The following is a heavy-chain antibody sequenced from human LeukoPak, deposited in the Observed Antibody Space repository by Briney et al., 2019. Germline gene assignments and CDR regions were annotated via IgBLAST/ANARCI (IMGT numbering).Heavy chain of an antibody. CDR2: ISYDGSNK. D-gene: IGHD1-26*01. V-gene: IGHV3-30*18. Sequence: GGSLRLSCAASGFTFSSYGMHWVRQAPGKGLEWVAVISYDGSNKYYADSVKGRFTISRDNSKNTLYLQMNSLRAEDTAVYCCAKMASGSYYFDYWGQGTLVTVSS. J-gene: IGHJ4*02. CDR3: AKMASGSYYFDY. CDR1: GFTFSSYG.